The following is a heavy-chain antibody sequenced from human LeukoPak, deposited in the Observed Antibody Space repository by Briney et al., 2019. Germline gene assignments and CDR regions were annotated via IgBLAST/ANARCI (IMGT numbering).Heavy chain of an antibody. J-gene: IGHJ4*02. CDR2: INPSGGGT. CDR1: GYTFTSYY. Sequence: DSVKVSCKASGYTFTSYYMHWVRQAPGQGLEWMGIINPSGGGTNYAQKFQGRVTMTRDTSTSTVYMDLSGLRSEDTAVYYCARDGTSYFDYWGQGTLVTASS. V-gene: IGHV1-46*01. CDR3: ARDGTSYFDY.